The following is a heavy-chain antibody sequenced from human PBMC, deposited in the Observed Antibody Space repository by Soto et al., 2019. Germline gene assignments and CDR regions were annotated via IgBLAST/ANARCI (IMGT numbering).Heavy chain of an antibody. CDR1: GGSVSSGVYY. CDR3: ARLCISNFGGVSGQYFVY. J-gene: IGHJ4*02. CDR2: ISNSGST. Sequence: SETLSLTCSVSGGSVSSGVYYWSWIRQPPGKGLELIGYISNSGSTNYNPSLTSRVAISLDRSRNQFSLKLTSVTAADTAVYYWARLCISNFGGVSGQYFVYLCPGTLVTVFS. D-gene: IGHD3-16*01. V-gene: IGHV4-61*08.